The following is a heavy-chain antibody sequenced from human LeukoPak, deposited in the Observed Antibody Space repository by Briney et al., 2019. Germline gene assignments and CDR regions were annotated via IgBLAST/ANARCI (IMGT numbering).Heavy chain of an antibody. J-gene: IGHJ4*02. V-gene: IGHV4-39*01. Sequence: SETPSLTCSVSGGSISSRSHYWGWIRQSPGKGLEWIGTIYYSGTTFYNPSLQSRVSISVDTSRNQFSLRLNSVTAADTAVYYCARRNDYDFWSGNQYYFDYWGQGTLVTVSS. CDR2: IYYSGTT. D-gene: IGHD3-3*01. CDR3: ARRNDYDFWSGNQYYFDY. CDR1: GGSISSRSHY.